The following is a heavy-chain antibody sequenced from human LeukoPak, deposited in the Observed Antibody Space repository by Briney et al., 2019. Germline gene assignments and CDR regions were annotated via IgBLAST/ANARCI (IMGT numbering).Heavy chain of an antibody. D-gene: IGHD6-13*01. CDR2: INPNSGGA. J-gene: IGHJ3*02. V-gene: IGHV1-2*02. CDR1: GYTFTGYY. CDR3: ASGIAAAEPTDAFDI. Sequence: VASVKVSCKASGYTFTGYYMHWVRQAPGQGLEWMGWINPNSGGANYAQKFQGRVTMTRDTSISTAYMELSRLRSDDTAVYYCASGIAAAEPTDAFDIWGQGTMVTVSS.